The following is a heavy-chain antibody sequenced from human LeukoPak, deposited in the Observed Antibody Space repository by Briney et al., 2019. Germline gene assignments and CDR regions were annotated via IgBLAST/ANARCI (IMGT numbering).Heavy chain of an antibody. CDR1: GFTVSSNY. CDR2: IYSGGST. Sequence: GGSLRLSCAASGFTVSSNYMSWVRQAPGKGLEWVSVIYSGGSTYYADSVKGRFTIYRHHSKNTLYLQMNSLRAEDTAVYYCARGMRYYGSGSPGAFDIWGQGTMVTVSS. V-gene: IGHV3-53*04. J-gene: IGHJ3*02. D-gene: IGHD3-10*01. CDR3: ARGMRYYGSGSPGAFDI.